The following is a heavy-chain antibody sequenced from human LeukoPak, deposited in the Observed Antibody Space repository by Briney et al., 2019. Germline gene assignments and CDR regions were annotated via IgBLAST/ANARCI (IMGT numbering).Heavy chain of an antibody. V-gene: IGHV4-39*07. Sequence: AETLSHTCTVSGASIRSDTYYWAWLRQRPGKGLEWFGSLWSGTTTYYNPSLPSPVTIAVDTSKNQFSLILPSVTAADTAVYYCARGRRGNYFQDYWGQGTLVTVSS. J-gene: IGHJ4*02. D-gene: IGHD1-26*01. CDR1: GASIRSDTYY. CDR2: LWSGTTT. CDR3: ARGRRGNYFQDY.